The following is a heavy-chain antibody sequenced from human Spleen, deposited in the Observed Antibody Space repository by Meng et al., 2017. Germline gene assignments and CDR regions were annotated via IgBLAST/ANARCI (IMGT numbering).Heavy chain of an antibody. V-gene: IGHV5-51*01. CDR1: EYSFSTYW. CDR2: IYPGDSDT. Sequence: GESLKISCKGSEYSFSTYWIAWVRQMSGKGLEWMGIIYPGDSDTRYSPSFKGQITISADKSINTAYLQWSSLKASDTAIYYCAKRGVTSFDFWGQGTLVTVSS. J-gene: IGHJ4*02. CDR3: AKRGVTSFDF. D-gene: IGHD2-21*02.